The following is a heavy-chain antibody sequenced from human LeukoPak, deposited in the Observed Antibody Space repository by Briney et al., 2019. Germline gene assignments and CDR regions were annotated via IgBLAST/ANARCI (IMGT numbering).Heavy chain of an antibody. CDR2: INSGGSYI. Sequence: PGGSLRLSCAASGFTFSNYYMNWVRQAPGKGVEWVSSINSGGSYIYYADSVKGRFTISRDNAKNSLFLHMNSLRAEDTAVYYCARDGCPQKGIDYWGQGTLVTVSS. CDR3: ARDGCPQKGIDY. CDR1: GFTFSNYY. D-gene: IGHD6-19*01. J-gene: IGHJ4*02. V-gene: IGHV3-21*01.